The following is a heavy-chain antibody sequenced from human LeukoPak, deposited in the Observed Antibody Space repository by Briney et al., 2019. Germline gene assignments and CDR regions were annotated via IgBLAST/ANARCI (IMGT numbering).Heavy chain of an antibody. D-gene: IGHD3-9*01. J-gene: IGHJ3*02. CDR1: GGSISSYY. CDR2: IYYSGST. Sequence: SETLSLTCTVSGGSISSYYWSWIRQPPGKGLEWIGYIYYSGSTNYNPSLKSRVTISVDTSKNQFSLKLSSVTAADTAVYYCARFDYQSREAFDIWGQGTMVTVSS. V-gene: IGHV4-59*12. CDR3: ARFDYQSREAFDI.